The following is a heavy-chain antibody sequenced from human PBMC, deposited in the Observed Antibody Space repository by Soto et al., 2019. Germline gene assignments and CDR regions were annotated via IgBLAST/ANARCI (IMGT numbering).Heavy chain of an antibody. CDR2: ISPYSGNT. D-gene: IGHD5-18*01. CDR3: AMVDTYVTPTTQDV. V-gene: IGHV1-18*01. CDR1: GYIFVNYG. J-gene: IGHJ6*02. Sequence: QVQLVQSGDEVRKPGSSVKVSCKASGYIFVNYGIAWVRQAPGQGLEWMGWISPYSGNTHYASKVQGRLTMTTDTPRGTANMDLGSLKSEDRAVYSCAMVDTYVTPTTQDVWGQGTTVPVSS.